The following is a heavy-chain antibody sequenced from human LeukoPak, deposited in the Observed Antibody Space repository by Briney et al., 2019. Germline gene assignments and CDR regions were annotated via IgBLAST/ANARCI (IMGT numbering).Heavy chain of an antibody. CDR1: GFTFSSYG. J-gene: IGHJ4*02. CDR3: ARDSGAGPLDY. CDR2: IWYDGSNK. V-gene: IGHV3-33*01. Sequence: PGRSLRLSCAASGFTFSSYGMHWVRQAPGKGLEWVAVIWYDGSNKYYADSVKGRFTISRDNSKNTLYLQMNSPRAEDTAVYYCARDSGAGPLDYWGQGTLVTVSS. D-gene: IGHD6-19*01.